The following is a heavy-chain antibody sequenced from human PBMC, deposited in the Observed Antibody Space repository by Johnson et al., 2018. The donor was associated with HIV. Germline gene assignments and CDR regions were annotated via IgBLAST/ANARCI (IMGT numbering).Heavy chain of an antibody. D-gene: IGHD1-26*01. V-gene: IGHV3-30*03. J-gene: IGHJ3*02. CDR3: ARYRAPFDDAFDI. CDR1: GFTFDDYG. Sequence: QVQLLESGGCVVRPGGSLRLSCAASGFTFDDYGMSWVRQAPGKGLEWVAVISYDGSNKYYEDSVKGRFTISRDNSKNTLYLQMNSLRDEDTAVYYCARYRAPFDDAFDIWGQGTRVTVSS. CDR2: ISYDGSNK.